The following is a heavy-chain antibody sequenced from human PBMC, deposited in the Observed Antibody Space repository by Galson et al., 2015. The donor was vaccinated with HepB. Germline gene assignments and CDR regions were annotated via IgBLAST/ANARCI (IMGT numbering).Heavy chain of an antibody. CDR2: INPNSGGT. V-gene: IGHV1-2*04. CDR1: GYTFTGYY. D-gene: IGHD6-19*01. Sequence: SVKVSCKASGYTFTGYYMHWVRQAPGQGLEWMGWINPNSGGTNYAQKFQGWVTMTRDTSISTAYMELSRLRSDDTAVYYCAREGIAVAGTGRGYYFDYWGQGTLVTVSS. J-gene: IGHJ4*02. CDR3: AREGIAVAGTGRGYYFDY.